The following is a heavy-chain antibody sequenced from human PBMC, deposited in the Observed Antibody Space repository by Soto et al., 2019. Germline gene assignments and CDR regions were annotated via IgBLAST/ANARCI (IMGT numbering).Heavy chain of an antibody. CDR2: INPNSGGT. D-gene: IGHD3-3*01. CDR1: GYTFTGYH. CDR3: AREAPRARPDYDFWSGYYTAGYYFDY. Sequence: ASVKVSCKASGYTFTGYHMHWVRQAPGQGLEWMGWINPNSGGTNYAQKFQGRVTMTRDTSISTAYMELSRLRSDDTAVYYCAREAPRARPDYDFWSGYYTAGYYFDYWGQGTLVTVSS. V-gene: IGHV1-2*02. J-gene: IGHJ4*02.